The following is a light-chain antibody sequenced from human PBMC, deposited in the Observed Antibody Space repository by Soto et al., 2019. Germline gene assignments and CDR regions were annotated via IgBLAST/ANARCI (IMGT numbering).Light chain of an antibody. CDR3: AAWDDSLNGRYV. CDR2: SNN. Sequence: QYVLTQPPSASGAPGQRVTISCSGSSSNIGSNTVNWYQQLPGTAPKLLVYSNNQRPSGVPARFSGSKSGTSAALAISGVQAAGEADYYCAAWDDSLNGRYVFGTGTKVTVL. V-gene: IGLV1-44*01. J-gene: IGLJ1*01. CDR1: SSNIGSNT.